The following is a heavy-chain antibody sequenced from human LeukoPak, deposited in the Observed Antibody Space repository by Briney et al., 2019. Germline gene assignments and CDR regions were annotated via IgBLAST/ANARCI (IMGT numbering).Heavy chain of an antibody. D-gene: IGHD3-16*01. V-gene: IGHV3-48*03. CDR3: ARVTLGRLGETKLDY. J-gene: IGHJ4*02. CDR1: GFTFSSYE. Sequence: PGGSLRLSCAASGFTFSSYEMNWVRQAPGKGLEWVSYISSSGSTIYYADSVKGRFTISRDNAKNSLYLQMNSLRAEDTAVYYCARVTLGRLGETKLDYWGQGTLVTVSS. CDR2: ISSSGSTI.